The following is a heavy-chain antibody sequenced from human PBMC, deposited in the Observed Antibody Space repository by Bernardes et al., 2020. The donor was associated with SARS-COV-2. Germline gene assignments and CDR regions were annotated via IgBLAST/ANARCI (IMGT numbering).Heavy chain of an antibody. J-gene: IGHJ5*02. CDR3: ATHYYDSSGYSSSWFDP. D-gene: IGHD3-22*01. Sequence: GGSLRLSCAASGFMFSTYCMTWVRQAPGMGLEWVANINQDGSRRYYVDSVKGRFTISRDNAKNSLYLEMNSLRAEDTAVYSCATHYYDSSGYSSSWFDPWGQGTLVTVSS. V-gene: IGHV3-7*01. CDR1: GFMFSTYC. CDR2: INQDGSRR.